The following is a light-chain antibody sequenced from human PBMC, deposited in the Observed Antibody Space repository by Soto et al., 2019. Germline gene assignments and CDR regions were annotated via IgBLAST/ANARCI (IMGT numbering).Light chain of an antibody. CDR3: QQYNAYYS. CDR2: DPS. Sequence: DIQMTQAPPTVPASVGDRVNITCRASQDISRWLAWYQQKPGKAPVLLIYDPSTMQGGVPSRFSHTGSGTEFTLTITSLQPKDCATYHCQQYNAYYSLGQRTKVHI. CDR1: QDISRW. V-gene: IGKV1-5*01. J-gene: IGKJ2*03.